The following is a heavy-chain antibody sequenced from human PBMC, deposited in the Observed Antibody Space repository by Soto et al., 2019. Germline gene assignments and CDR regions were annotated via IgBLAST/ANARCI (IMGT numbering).Heavy chain of an antibody. J-gene: IGHJ6*02. Sequence: TGGSLRLSCAASGFSFSSYGMQWVRQAPVKGLEWVAVVSYDGSLKYYADSVKGRFTISRDNSKNTLYLQMNSLRAEDTAVYYCAKDGGDGYWSGMDVWGQGTTVTVSS. CDR2: VSYDGSLK. V-gene: IGHV3-30*18. CDR3: AKDGGDGYWSGMDV. CDR1: GFSFSSYG. D-gene: IGHD5-12*01.